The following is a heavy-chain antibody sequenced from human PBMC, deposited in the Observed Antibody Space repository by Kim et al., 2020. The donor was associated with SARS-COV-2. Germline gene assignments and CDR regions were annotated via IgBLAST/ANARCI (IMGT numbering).Heavy chain of an antibody. CDR1: GFTFSDYA. J-gene: IGHJ6*02. V-gene: IGHV3-23*01. CDR2: ISATGYTT. CDR3: AKHFLGQRTPLDV. D-gene: IGHD2-15*01. Sequence: GGSLRLSCAASGFTFSDYAMNWVRQAPGKGLEWVSSISATGYTTFYTDSVKGRFTVSRDSSRSTLYLQMNSLRAEDTAVYYCAKHFLGQRTPLDVWGQGT.